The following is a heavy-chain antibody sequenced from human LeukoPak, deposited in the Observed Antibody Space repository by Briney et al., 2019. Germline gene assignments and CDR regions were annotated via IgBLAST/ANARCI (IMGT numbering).Heavy chain of an antibody. D-gene: IGHD6-13*01. V-gene: IGHV4-39*01. CDR3: AQSLGSSNWIGNWFDP. J-gene: IGHJ5*02. CDR1: GGSISSSSHS. Sequence: SETLSLTCTVSGGSISSSSHSSGWIRQPPGKGLEWTGSIYYTGRTYYNPSLKSRVTISVDTSKNQFSLKLSSVTAADTAVYYCAQSLGSSNWIGNWFDPWGQGTLVTVSS. CDR2: IYYTGRT.